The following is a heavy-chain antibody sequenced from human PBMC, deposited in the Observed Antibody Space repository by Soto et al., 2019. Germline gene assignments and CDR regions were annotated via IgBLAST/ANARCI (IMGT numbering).Heavy chain of an antibody. J-gene: IGHJ6*02. V-gene: IGHV1-69*06. Sequence: ASVKASCKASGGTISSYAISWVRQAPGQGLEWMGGIIPIFGTANYAQKFQGRVTITADKSTSTAYMELSSLRSEDTAVYYCALSPGYSSNWTPGYGMDVWGQGTTVTVSS. CDR3: ALSPGYSSNWTPGYGMDV. CDR2: IIPIFGTA. CDR1: GGTISSYA. D-gene: IGHD6-13*01.